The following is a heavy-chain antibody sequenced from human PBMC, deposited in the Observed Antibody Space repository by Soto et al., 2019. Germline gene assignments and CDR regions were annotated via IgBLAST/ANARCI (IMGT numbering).Heavy chain of an antibody. V-gene: IGHV1-8*01. CDR2: MNPNSGNT. CDR1: GYTFTSYD. Sequence: GASVKVSCKASGYTFTSYDINWVRQATGQGLEWMGWMNPNSGNTGYAQKFQGRVTMTRNTSISTAYMELSSLRSEDTAVYYCARSHPTSDYYGSGSPAPYYYYYYGMDVWGQGTTVTVSS. J-gene: IGHJ6*02. D-gene: IGHD3-10*01. CDR3: ARSHPTSDYYGSGSPAPYYYYYYGMDV.